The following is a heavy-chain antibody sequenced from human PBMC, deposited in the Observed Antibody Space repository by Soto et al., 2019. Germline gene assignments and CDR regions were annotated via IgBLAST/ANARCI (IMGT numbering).Heavy chain of an antibody. D-gene: IGHD3-10*01. Sequence: SETLSLTCTVSGGSISSSSYYWGWIRQPPGKGLEWIGSIYYSGSTYYNPSLKSRVTISVDTSKNQFSLKLSSVTAADTAVYYCARRGSGSYPDYWGQGTLVTVSS. CDR1: GGSISSSSYY. V-gene: IGHV4-39*01. J-gene: IGHJ4*02. CDR2: IYYSGST. CDR3: ARRGSGSYPDY.